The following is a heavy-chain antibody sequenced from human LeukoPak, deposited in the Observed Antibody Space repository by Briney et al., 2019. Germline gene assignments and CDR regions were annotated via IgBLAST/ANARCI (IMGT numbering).Heavy chain of an antibody. D-gene: IGHD2-2*01. J-gene: IGHJ4*02. CDR2: ISYDGSNK. V-gene: IGHV3-30*18. CDR3: AKSRGCSSTSCLVDY. CDR1: GFIFSTCA. Sequence: GGSLRLSCAASGFIFSTCAMSWVRQAPGKGLEWVAVISYDGSNKYYADSVKGRFTISRDNSKNTLYLQMNSLRAEDTAVYYCAKSRGCSSTSCLVDYWGQGTLVTVSS.